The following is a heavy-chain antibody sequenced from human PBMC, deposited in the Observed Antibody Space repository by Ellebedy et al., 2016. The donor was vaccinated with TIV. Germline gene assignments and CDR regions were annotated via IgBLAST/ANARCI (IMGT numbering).Heavy chain of an antibody. CDR2: ILPISDTA. D-gene: IGHD5-24*01. Sequence: AASVKVSCKASGGTFSTYAITWVRQAPGQGLEWLGGILPISDTAIDAQRFQGRVTITADDSTATAYMELNSLRSEDTAVYFFARVLDGYIHARPQDVWGQGATVSVSS. J-gene: IGHJ6*02. CDR3: ARVLDGYIHARPQDV. CDR1: GGTFSTYA. V-gene: IGHV1-69*13.